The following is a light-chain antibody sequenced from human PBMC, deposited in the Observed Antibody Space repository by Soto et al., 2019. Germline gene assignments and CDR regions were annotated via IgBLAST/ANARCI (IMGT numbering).Light chain of an antibody. CDR2: EVS. CDR1: SSDIGDYDY. CDR3: NSYATGNTRV. Sequence: SALTQPASVSGSPGQSITISCTGSSSDIGDYDYVSWYQQHPGKAPKVLISEVSNRPSGVSNRFSGSKSGNTASLTISGLQAEDEADYYCNSYATGNTRVFGTGTKVT. V-gene: IGLV2-14*01. J-gene: IGLJ1*01.